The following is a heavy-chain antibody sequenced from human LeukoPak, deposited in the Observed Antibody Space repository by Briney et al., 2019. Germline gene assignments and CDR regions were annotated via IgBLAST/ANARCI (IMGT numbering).Heavy chain of an antibody. CDR2: ISYDGSNK. J-gene: IGHJ6*02. Sequence: GGSLRLSCAASGFTFSSYSMNWVRQAPGKGLEWVAVISYDGSNKYYADSVKGRFTISRDNSKNTLYLQMNSLRAEDTAVYYCAKARGYSSGWSPYYYYGMDVWGQGTTVTVSS. V-gene: IGHV3-30*18. D-gene: IGHD6-19*01. CDR1: GFTFSSYS. CDR3: AKARGYSSGWSPYYYYGMDV.